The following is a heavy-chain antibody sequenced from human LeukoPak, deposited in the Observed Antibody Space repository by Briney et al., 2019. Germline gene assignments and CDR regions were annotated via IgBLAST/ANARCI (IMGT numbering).Heavy chain of an antibody. CDR3: AKRGIVIRAVIIIGFHKEAYYFDY. D-gene: IGHD3-10*01. J-gene: IGHJ4*02. CDR2: ISARGGST. V-gene: IGHV3-23*01. CDR1: GLTLSNYG. Sequence: GGSLRLSCVVSGLTLSNYGMSWVRQAPGKGLEWVSGISARGGSTNYADSVKGRFIISRDTSKNTVYLKMNSLGVEDTAVYFCAKRGIVIRAVIIIGFHKEAYYFDYWGQGILVTVSS.